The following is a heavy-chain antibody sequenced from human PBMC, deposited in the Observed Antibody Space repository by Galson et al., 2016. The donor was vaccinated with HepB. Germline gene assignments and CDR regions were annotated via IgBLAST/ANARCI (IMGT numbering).Heavy chain of an antibody. J-gene: IGHJ4*02. CDR1: GFTLSTYE. CDR2: ISSSGGPI. V-gene: IGHV3-48*03. D-gene: IGHD2-21*01. CDR3: ARGIPFHYFDY. Sequence: SLRLSCAASGFTLSTYEMNWVRQAPGKGLEWVSYISSSGGPIYYADSVKGRFTISRDNAKNSLYLQMNSLRGEDTAVYYCARGIPFHYFDYWGQGTLVTVSS.